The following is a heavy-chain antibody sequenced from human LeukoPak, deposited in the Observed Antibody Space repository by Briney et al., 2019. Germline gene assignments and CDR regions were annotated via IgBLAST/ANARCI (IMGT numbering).Heavy chain of an antibody. CDR2: IYYSGST. J-gene: IGHJ4*02. Sequence: SETLSLTCAVYGGSFSGYYWSCIRQPPGKGLEWIGYIYYSGSTKYNPSLKSRVTISVDTSKNQFSLKLSSVTAADTAVYYCARGGGNSFDYWGQGTLVTVSS. D-gene: IGHD4-23*01. CDR3: ARGGGNSFDY. V-gene: IGHV4-59*01. CDR1: GGSFSGYY.